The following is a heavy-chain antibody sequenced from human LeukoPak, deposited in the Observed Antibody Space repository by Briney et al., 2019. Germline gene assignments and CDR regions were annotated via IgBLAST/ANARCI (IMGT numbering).Heavy chain of an antibody. CDR3: ARLGWNRNYYGSGSYGFDY. D-gene: IGHD3-10*01. CDR1: GFTFSSYA. J-gene: IGHJ4*02. Sequence: GGSLRLSCAASGFTFSSYAMSRVRQAPGKGLEWVSAISGSGGSTYYADSVKGRFTISRDNSKNTLYLQMNSLRAEDTAVYYCARLGWNRNYYGSGSYGFDYWGQGTLVTVSS. V-gene: IGHV3-23*01. CDR2: ISGSGGST.